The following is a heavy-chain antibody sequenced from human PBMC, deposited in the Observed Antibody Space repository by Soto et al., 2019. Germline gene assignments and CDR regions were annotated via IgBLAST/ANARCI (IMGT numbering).Heavy chain of an antibody. CDR2: IYPGDSDT. CDR1: GHSFTSYW. CDR3: ARSRLVRGVIIPDYYYYYGMDV. V-gene: IGHV5-51*01. D-gene: IGHD3-10*01. Sequence: LGESLKISCKGSGHSFTSYWIGWVRQMPGKGLERMGIIYPGDSDTRYSPSFQGQVTISADKSISTAYLQWSSLKASDTAMYYCARSRLVRGVIIPDYYYYYGMDVWGQGTTVTVSS. J-gene: IGHJ6*02.